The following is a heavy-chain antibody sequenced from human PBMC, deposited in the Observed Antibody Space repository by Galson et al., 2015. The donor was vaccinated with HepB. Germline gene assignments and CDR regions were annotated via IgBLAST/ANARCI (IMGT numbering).Heavy chain of an antibody. CDR2: INHSGST. CDR3: ARGQYCSSTSCYRTFDY. V-gene: IGHV4-34*09. D-gene: IGHD2-2*02. CDR1: GGSFSGYY. J-gene: IGHJ4*02. Sequence: QVQLQESGPGLVKPSQTLSLTCAVYGGSFSGYYWSWIRQPPGKGLEWIGEINHSGSTNYNPSLKSRVTISVDTSKNQFSLKLSSVTAADTAVYYCARGQYCSSTSCYRTFDYWGQGTLVTVSS.